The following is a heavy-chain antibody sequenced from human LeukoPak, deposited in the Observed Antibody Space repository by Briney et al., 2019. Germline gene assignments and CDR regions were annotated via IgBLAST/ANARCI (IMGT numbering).Heavy chain of an antibody. Sequence: GGSLRLACAAAGFTVSINYMSWVRQAPGEWLGWVSVIYSGGSTYYADSVKGRFTISRDNSKNTLYLQMNSLRAEDTAVYYCARLGYCSSTSCYAWYFDYWGQGTLVTVSS. CDR1: GFTVSINY. CDR3: ARLGYCSSTSCYAWYFDY. J-gene: IGHJ4*02. V-gene: IGHV3-53*01. D-gene: IGHD2-2*01. CDR2: IYSGGST.